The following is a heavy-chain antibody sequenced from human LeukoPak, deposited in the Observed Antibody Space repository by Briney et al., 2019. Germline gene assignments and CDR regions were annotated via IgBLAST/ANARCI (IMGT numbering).Heavy chain of an antibody. J-gene: IGHJ4*03. CDR2: IYYSGST. Sequence: SETLSLTCTVSGGSISSYYWSWIRQPPGKGLEWIGYIYYSGSTNYNPSLKSRVTISVDTSKNQFSLKLSSVTAADTAVYYCARGDSSSWYDFDYWGQGTTVTVSS. D-gene: IGHD6-13*01. CDR3: ARGDSSSWYDFDY. CDR1: GGSISSYY. V-gene: IGHV4-59*01.